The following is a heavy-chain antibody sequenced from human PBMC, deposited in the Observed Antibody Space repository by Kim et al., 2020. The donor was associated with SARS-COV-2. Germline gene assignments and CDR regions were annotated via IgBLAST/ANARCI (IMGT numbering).Heavy chain of an antibody. CDR3: AGLQQYGPPGWAYYYYYMDV. J-gene: IGHJ6*03. CDR2: IYYSGST. CDR1: GGSISSYY. V-gene: IGHV4-59*08. D-gene: IGHD1-1*01. Sequence: SETLSLTCTVSGGSISSYYWSWIRQPPGKGLEWIGYIYYSGSTNYNPSLKSRVTISVDTSKNQFSLKLSSVTAADTAVYYCAGLQQYGPPGWAYYYYYMDVWGKGTTVTVSS.